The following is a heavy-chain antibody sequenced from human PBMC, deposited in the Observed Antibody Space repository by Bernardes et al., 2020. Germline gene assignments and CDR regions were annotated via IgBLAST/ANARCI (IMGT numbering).Heavy chain of an antibody. V-gene: IGHV3-23*01. J-gene: IGHJ6*03. Sequence: GGSLRLSCAASGFTFIGYAMSWVRQAPGKGLEWVSAMSTSGSSTYYADSVKGRFTISRDNSKNTLYLQMNSLRAEDTAVYYCAKSRFQLPSDYMDVWGKGTTVTVSS. CDR2: MSTSGSST. D-gene: IGHD2-2*01. CDR1: GFTFIGYA. CDR3: AKSRFQLPSDYMDV.